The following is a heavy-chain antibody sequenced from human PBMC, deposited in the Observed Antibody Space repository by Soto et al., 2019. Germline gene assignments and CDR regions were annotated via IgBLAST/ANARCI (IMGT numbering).Heavy chain of an antibody. CDR1: GYTFTGYY. J-gene: IGHJ4*02. CDR3: AVAYCIYTSCYALLASDY. CDR2: INPDSGGT. D-gene: IGHD2-2*01. Sequence: QVQLVQSGAEVKKPGASVKVSCKASGYTFTGYYMHWVRQAPGQGLEWMGWINPDSGGTNYAQKFQSRVTMTMDTSISTAYMELSRLRSDDTAVYYCAVAYCIYTSCYALLASDYWGQGTLVTVSS. V-gene: IGHV1-2*02.